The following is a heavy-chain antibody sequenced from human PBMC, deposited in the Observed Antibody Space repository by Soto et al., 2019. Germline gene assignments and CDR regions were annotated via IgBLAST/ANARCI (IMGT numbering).Heavy chain of an antibody. J-gene: IGHJ3*01. CDR2: IYWDDDK. D-gene: IGHD2-2*01. CDR3: AHSGYHLPYGRNVFDV. CDR1: GFSLTTSAVS. Sequence: QITLKESGPTLVKPTQTLTLTCTFSGFSLTTSAVSVGWIRQPPGKALEWLALIYWDDDKRYSPSLKNRLTITKDTSNNQVVHTMINTNPEDTATYSCAHSGYHLPYGRNVFDVWGQGTMVTVSS. V-gene: IGHV2-5*02.